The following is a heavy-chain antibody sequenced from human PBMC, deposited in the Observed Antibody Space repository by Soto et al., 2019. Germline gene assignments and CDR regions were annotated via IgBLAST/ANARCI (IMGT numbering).Heavy chain of an antibody. CDR1: GGSISSSNW. CDR3: ARQRTTVVTQAYFDH. CDR2: IYYSGRS. Sequence: SETLSLTCAVSGGSISSSNWWSWVRQPPGKGLEWIGEIYYSGRSYYNPSLKSRVTMSVDTSKNQFSLTLNSVTAADAAVYYCARQRTTVVTQAYFDHWGQGTLVTVSS. D-gene: IGHD4-17*01. J-gene: IGHJ4*02. V-gene: IGHV4-4*02.